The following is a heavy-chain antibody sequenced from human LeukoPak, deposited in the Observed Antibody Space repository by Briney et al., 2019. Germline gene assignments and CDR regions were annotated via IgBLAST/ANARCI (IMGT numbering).Heavy chain of an antibody. CDR1: GFPFSSYV. CDR3: ARDPGRSSSWYFDY. V-gene: IGHV3-48*03. J-gene: IGHJ4*02. Sequence: PSGSLRQSCAAPGFPFSSYVMNSVRQAPGKGLELVSYLRSSGSTMNYADSVKGRFTISRDNTKNSLYLQMNSLRAEDTAVYYCARDPGRSSSWYFDYWGQGTLVTVSS. D-gene: IGHD6-13*01. CDR2: LRSSGSTM.